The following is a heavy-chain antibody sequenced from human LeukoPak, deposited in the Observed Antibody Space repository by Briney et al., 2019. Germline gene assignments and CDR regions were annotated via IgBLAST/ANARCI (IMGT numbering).Heavy chain of an antibody. CDR2: VSYSGST. V-gene: IGHV4-59*01. CDR3: ARENDRYGRIDY. J-gene: IGHJ4*02. D-gene: IGHD5-18*01. CDR1: GGSISRYY. Sequence: SEILSLTCTVSGGSISRYYWSWVRQPPGKGLEWIGYVSYSGSTDYNPSLKSRVIISIDTSKTQFSLRLNSVTAADTAVYYCARENDRYGRIDYWGQGTQVTVSS.